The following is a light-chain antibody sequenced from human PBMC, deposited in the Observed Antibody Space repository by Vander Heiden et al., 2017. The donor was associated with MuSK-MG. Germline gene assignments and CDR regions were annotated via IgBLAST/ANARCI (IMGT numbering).Light chain of an antibody. CDR3: QQSYSIPCT. J-gene: IGKJ3*01. Sequence: DIQMTQSPSSLSASVGDRVTITCRASQSISSYLDWYQQNPGKAPKLLIYGAYSLQSGVPSRFSGSGSGTDFTLTISSVQPEDFATYYCQQSYSIPCTFGPGTKVDI. CDR2: GAY. V-gene: IGKV1-39*01. CDR1: QSISSY.